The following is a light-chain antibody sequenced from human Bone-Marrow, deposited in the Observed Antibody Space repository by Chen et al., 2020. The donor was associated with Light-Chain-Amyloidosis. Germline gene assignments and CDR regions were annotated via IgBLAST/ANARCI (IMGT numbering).Light chain of an antibody. Sequence: QSVLTQPPSASGTPGQRVTIPCAGSSSNIGSQTVNWYQQRPGTAPKLLIYRNNQRPSGVPDRFSGSKSGTSASLAISGLQSEDEADYYCAAWDDRLNGRVFGGGTKLTVL. CDR1: SSNIGSQT. J-gene: IGLJ3*02. CDR3: AAWDDRLNGRV. CDR2: RNN. V-gene: IGLV1-44*01.